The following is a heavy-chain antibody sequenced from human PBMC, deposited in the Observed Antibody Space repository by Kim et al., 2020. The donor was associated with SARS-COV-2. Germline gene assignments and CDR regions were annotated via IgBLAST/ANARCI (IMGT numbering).Heavy chain of an antibody. J-gene: IGHJ4*02. Sequence: GGSLRLSCSASGFIFSTYAMHWVRQAPGKGLEYVSGINNDGGITDYADSVKGRFTISRDNSKNTLFLQVSSLRVEDTAVYYCVKDCGSVIMDFHFGGQGTLDTVSS. D-gene: IGHD2-21*01. CDR1: GFIFSTYA. CDR3: VKDCGSVIMDFHF. CDR2: INNDGGIT. V-gene: IGHV3-64D*06.